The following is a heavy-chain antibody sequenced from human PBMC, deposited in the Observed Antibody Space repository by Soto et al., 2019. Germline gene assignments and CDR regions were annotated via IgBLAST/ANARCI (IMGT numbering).Heavy chain of an antibody. V-gene: IGHV1-18*04. J-gene: IGHJ4*02. CDR2: ISAYNGNT. CDR1: GYTFTSYG. CDR3: ARDIVVVPAAMGPYFHY. D-gene: IGHD2-2*01. Sequence: ASVKVSCKASGYTFTSYGISWVRQAPGQGLEWMGWISAYNGNTNYAQKLQGRVTMTTDTSTSTAYMELRSLRSDDTAVYYCARDIVVVPAAMGPYFHYCGQGTLVTVSS.